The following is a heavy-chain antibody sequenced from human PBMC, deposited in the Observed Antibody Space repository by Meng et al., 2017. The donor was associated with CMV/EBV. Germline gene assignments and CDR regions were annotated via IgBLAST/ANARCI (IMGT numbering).Heavy chain of an antibody. CDR3: ARRIVVVPAAYFGY. Sequence: SGYTFTGYYIHWVRQAPGQGPEWMGWINPNGGGTNYAQKFQGRVTMTLDTSISTAYMELSRLRSDDTAVYYCARRIVVVPAAYFGYWGQGTLVTVSS. D-gene: IGHD2-2*01. CDR2: INPNGGGT. V-gene: IGHV1-2*02. J-gene: IGHJ4*02. CDR1: GYTFTGYY.